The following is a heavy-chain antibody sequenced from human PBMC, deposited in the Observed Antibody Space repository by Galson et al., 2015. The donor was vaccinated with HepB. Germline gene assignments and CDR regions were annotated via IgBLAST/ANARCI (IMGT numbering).Heavy chain of an antibody. J-gene: IGHJ4*02. V-gene: IGHV3-23*01. CDR1: GFTFSSYA. CDR3: ASYNPPPIVVVPATPTVFDY. D-gene: IGHD2-2*01. Sequence: SLRLSCAASGFTFSSYAMSWVRQAPGKGLEWVSAISGSGGSTYYADSVKGRFTISRDNSKNTLYLQMNSLRAEDTAVYYCASYNPPPIVVVPATPTVFDYWGQRTLVTVSS. CDR2: ISGSGGST.